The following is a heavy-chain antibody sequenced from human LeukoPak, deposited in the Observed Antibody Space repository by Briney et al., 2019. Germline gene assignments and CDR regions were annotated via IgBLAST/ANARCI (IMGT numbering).Heavy chain of an antibody. CDR2: ISSSSSYI. D-gene: IGHD3-22*01. J-gene: IGHJ4*02. CDR1: GFTFSSYS. Sequence: GGSLRLSCAASGFTFSSYSMNWVRQAPGKGLEWVSFISSSSSYIYYADSVKGRFTISRDNAKNSLYLQMNSLRAEDTAVYYCARYSTKTYYYDSRPFDYWGQGTLVTVSS. V-gene: IGHV3-21*01. CDR3: ARYSTKTYYYDSRPFDY.